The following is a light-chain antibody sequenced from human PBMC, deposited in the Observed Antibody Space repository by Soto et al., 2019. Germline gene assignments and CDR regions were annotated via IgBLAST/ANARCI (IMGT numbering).Light chain of an antibody. J-gene: IGLJ1*01. CDR1: NSNIESNT. CDR3: ATWDDSLNGYV. V-gene: IGLV1-44*01. CDR2: SNN. Sequence: QSVLTQTPSASATPGQRVTISCSGTNSNIESNTIAWYQQLPGMAPKRLIHSNNQRPSGVPDRFSASKSGTSASLAISGLQSEDEADYYCATWDDSLNGYVFGTGTKVTVL.